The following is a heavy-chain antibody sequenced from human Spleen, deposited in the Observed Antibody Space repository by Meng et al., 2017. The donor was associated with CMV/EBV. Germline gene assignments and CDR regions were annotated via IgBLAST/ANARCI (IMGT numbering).Heavy chain of an antibody. J-gene: IGHJ4*02. CDR1: GGSISSYNW. Sequence: AVSGGSISSYNWWSWVRQPPGKRLEWIGEIFHSGSTTYNPSLKSRVTISVDKSKNQFSLKLRSVTAADTAVYYCARGVGGVAGFMGYWGQGTLVTVSS. CDR2: IFHSGST. CDR3: ARGVGGVAGFMGY. D-gene: IGHD6-19*01. V-gene: IGHV4-4*02.